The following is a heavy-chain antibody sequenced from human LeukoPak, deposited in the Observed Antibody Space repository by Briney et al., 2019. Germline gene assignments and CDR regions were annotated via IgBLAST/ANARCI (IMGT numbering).Heavy chain of an antibody. CDR1: GFTFSSYE. J-gene: IGHJ6*03. V-gene: IGHV3-48*03. CDR3: ARFPLAPYYYYMDV. CDR2: ISSSGSTI. Sequence: GGSLRLSCAASGFTFSSYEMNWVRQAPGKGLEWVSYISSSGSTIYYADSLKGRFTISRDNAKNSLSLQMNSLRAEDTAVYYCARFPLAPYYYYMDVWGKGTTVTISS.